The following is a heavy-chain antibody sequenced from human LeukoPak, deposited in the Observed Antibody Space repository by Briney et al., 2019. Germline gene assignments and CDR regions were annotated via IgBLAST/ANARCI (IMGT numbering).Heavy chain of an antibody. CDR2: IRYDGSNK. D-gene: IGHD3-22*01. CDR1: AFIFNNAW. J-gene: IGHJ4*02. V-gene: IGHV3-30*02. CDR3: ARRDDSSGYYYDY. Sequence: GGSLRLSCATSAFIFNNAWMSWVRQAPGKGLEWVTFIRYDGSNKYYADSVKGRFTISRDNSKNTLYLQMNSLRVEDTAVYYCARRDDSSGYYYDYWGQGTLVTVSS.